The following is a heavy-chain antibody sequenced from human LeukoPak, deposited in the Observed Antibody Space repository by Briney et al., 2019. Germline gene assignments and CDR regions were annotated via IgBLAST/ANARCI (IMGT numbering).Heavy chain of an antibody. J-gene: IGHJ5*02. D-gene: IGHD2-2*01. CDR3: ARGGIVVVPAAKSSGLGGTWFDP. V-gene: IGHV4-34*01. Sequence: ETLSLTCAVYGGSFSGYYWSWIRQPPGKGLEWIGEINHSGSTNYNPSLKSRVTISVDASKKQFSLKLSSVTAADTAVYYCARGGIVVVPAAKSSGLGGTWFDPWGQGTLVTVSS. CDR2: INHSGST. CDR1: GGSFSGYY.